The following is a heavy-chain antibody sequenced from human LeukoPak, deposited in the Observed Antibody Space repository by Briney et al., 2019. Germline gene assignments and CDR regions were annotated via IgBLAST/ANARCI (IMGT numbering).Heavy chain of an antibody. J-gene: IGHJ4*02. CDR1: GGSISSGSYY. Sequence: PSETLSPTCTVSGGSISSGSYYWSWIRQPAGKGLEWIGRIYTSGSTNYNPSLKSRVTISVDTSKNQFSLKLSSVTAADTAVYYCARVTDNWNDKYYFDYWGQGTLVTVSS. V-gene: IGHV4-61*02. CDR2: IYTSGST. D-gene: IGHD1-20*01. CDR3: ARVTDNWNDKYYFDY.